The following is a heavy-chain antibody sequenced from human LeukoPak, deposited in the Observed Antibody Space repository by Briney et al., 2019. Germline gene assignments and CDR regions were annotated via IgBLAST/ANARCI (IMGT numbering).Heavy chain of an antibody. Sequence: GRSLRLSCAASGFTFSSYGMHWVRQAPGKGLEWVAVIWYDGSNKYYADSVKGRFTISRDNSKNTLYLQMNSLRAEDTAVYYCASNSSGWYRDAFDIWGQGTMVTVSS. CDR2: IWYDGSNK. V-gene: IGHV3-33*01. D-gene: IGHD6-19*01. J-gene: IGHJ3*02. CDR1: GFTFSSYG. CDR3: ASNSSGWYRDAFDI.